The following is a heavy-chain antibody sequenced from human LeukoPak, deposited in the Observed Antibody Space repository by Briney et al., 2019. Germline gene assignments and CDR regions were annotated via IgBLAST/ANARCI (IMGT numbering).Heavy chain of an antibody. J-gene: IGHJ3*02. CDR2: MNPNSGNT. Sequence: GASVKVSCKASGYTFTSCDINWVRQATGQGLEWMGWMNPNSGNTGYAQKFQGRVTITRNTSISTAYMELSSLRSEDTAVYYCARMLRRAKWPRDAFDIWGQGTMVTVSS. D-gene: IGHD5-12*01. CDR3: ARMLRRAKWPRDAFDI. V-gene: IGHV1-8*01. CDR1: GYTFTSCD.